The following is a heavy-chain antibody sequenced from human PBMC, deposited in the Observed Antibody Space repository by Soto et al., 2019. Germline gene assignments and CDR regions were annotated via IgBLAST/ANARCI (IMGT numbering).Heavy chain of an antibody. J-gene: IGHJ3*02. Sequence: QLQVQESGPGLVKPSETLSLTCTVSGGSISSSAYFWGWIRQPPGKGLEWIGNIYYTGRTSYNPSLKSRITISIDTSKNRFSLKLSSVTAVDTSVYFCAWIYSGYDDAGGCDIWGQGTMVTVSS. V-gene: IGHV4-39*01. CDR2: IYYTGRT. CDR1: GGSISSSAYF. D-gene: IGHD5-12*01. CDR3: AWIYSGYDDAGGCDI.